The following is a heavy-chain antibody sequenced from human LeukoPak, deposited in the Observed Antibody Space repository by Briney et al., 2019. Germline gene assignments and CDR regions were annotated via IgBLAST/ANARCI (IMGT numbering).Heavy chain of an antibody. V-gene: IGHV1-18*01. Sequence: ASVKVSCKASGYTFTSYGISWVRQAPGQGLEWMGWISAYNGSTNYAQKLQGRVTMTTDTSTSTAYMELRSLRSDDTAVYYCARDRPVVVTAVDFDIWGQGTMVTVSS. CDR2: ISAYNGST. CDR1: GYTFTSYG. J-gene: IGHJ3*02. D-gene: IGHD2-21*02. CDR3: ARDRPVVVTAVDFDI.